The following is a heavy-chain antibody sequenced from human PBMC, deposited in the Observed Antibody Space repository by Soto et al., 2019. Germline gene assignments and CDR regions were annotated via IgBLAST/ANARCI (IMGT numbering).Heavy chain of an antibody. CDR2: IWYDGSNK. D-gene: IGHD1-26*01. CDR1: GFTFSSYG. V-gene: IGHV3-33*03. CDR3: ALSGSYYYYYYGMDV. Sequence: GGSLRLSCAASGFTFSSYGMHWVRQAPGKGLEWVAVIWYDGSNKYYADSVKGRFTISRDNSKNTLYLQMNSLRAEDTAVYYCALSGSYYYYYYGMDVWGQGTTVTVSS. J-gene: IGHJ6*02.